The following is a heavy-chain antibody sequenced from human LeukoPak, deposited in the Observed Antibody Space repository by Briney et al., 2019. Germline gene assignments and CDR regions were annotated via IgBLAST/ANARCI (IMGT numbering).Heavy chain of an antibody. V-gene: IGHV4-38-2*01. D-gene: IGHD3-22*01. CDR2: IYYSGST. CDR3: ARGTYYYDSGADY. J-gene: IGHJ4*02. Sequence: SETLSLTCAVSGYSISSGYYWGWIRQPPGKGLEWFGSIYYSGSTYYNPSLKRRVTISIDTSKNQFSLKLSSVTAADTAVYYCARGTYYYDSGADYWGQGTLVTVSS. CDR1: GYSISSGYY.